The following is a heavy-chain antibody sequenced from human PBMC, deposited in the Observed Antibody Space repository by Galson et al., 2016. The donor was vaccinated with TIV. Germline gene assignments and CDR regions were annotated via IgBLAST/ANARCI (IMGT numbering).Heavy chain of an antibody. Sequence: SLRLSCAASGFTFSSHWMTWVRQAPGKGLEWVANIKQDASEKYYGDSVKGRFTISRDNAENLIFLRMNSLRAEDTAVYFCARENFGGKPYDAFDIWGQGTVATVSS. CDR2: IKQDASEK. D-gene: IGHD4-23*01. CDR3: ARENFGGKPYDAFDI. V-gene: IGHV3-7*01. J-gene: IGHJ3*02. CDR1: GFTFSSHW.